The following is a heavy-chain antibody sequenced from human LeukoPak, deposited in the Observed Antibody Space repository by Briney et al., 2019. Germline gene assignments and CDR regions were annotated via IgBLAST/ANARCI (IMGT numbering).Heavy chain of an antibody. CDR3: AKDLKTGLLWFGELNQFDY. Sequence: PGGSLRLSCAASGFTVSSNYMSWVRQAPGKGLEWVSVIYSGVSTYYADSVKGRFTISRDNSKNTLYLQMNSLRAEDTAVYYCAKDLKTGLLWFGELNQFDYWGQGTLVTVSS. J-gene: IGHJ4*02. CDR1: GFTVSSNY. D-gene: IGHD3-10*01. CDR2: IYSGVST. V-gene: IGHV3-53*01.